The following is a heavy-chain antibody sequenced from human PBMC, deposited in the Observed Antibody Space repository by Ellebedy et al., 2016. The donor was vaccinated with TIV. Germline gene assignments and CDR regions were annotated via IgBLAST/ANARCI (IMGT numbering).Heavy chain of an antibody. CDR2: IGSGNTI. Sequence: PGGSLRLSCEVSGFTFSLYGMNWVRQAPGKGLEWISYIGSGNTIHYVDSVKGRFTISRDNAHHSVYLQMNSLRDEDTAVYYCAREVRSGSYLIGYWGQGTLVTVSS. V-gene: IGHV3-48*02. D-gene: IGHD3-16*02. J-gene: IGHJ4*02. CDR1: GFTFSLYG. CDR3: AREVRSGSYLIGY.